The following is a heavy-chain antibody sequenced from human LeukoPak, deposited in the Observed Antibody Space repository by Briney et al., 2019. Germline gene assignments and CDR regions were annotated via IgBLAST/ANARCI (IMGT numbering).Heavy chain of an antibody. CDR1: GGSIGSSDYY. J-gene: IGHJ4*02. V-gene: IGHV4-39*01. D-gene: IGHD4-23*01. CDR3: ARHLGCGGNSAWGY. CDR2: ISYSGSA. Sequence: SETLSLTCSVSGGSIGSSDYYWGWVRQPPGKGLEWIGSISYSGSAYYNPSLRSRVTISVDTSENQFSLKLTSVTAADTAVYYCARHLGCGGNSAWGYWGQGTLVTVSS.